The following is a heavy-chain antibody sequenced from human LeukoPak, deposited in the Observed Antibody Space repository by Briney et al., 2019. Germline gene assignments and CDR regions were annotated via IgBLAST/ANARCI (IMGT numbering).Heavy chain of an antibody. CDR2: VLPHSGIA. Sequence: GASVKVSYKASGRAFTRSAVSWVRQAPGQGLEWMGGVLPHSGIADYAQKFQGRVTLTADASTSTAYMELNRLTSKDTAVYYCATPRMEYYGSGIHYSYYYLDVWGSGTAVTVSS. J-gene: IGHJ6*03. D-gene: IGHD3-10*01. CDR3: ATPRMEYYGSGIHYSYYYLDV. CDR1: GRAFTRSA. V-gene: IGHV1-69*01.